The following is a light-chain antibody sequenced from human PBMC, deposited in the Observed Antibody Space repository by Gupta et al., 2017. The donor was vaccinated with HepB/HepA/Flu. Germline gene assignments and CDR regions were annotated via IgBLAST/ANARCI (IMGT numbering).Light chain of an antibody. CDR3: RHRSNWPLT. CDR1: QSISSY. Sequence: IVLTQSPATLSFSTGERSTLSCRASQSISSYLAWYQQRPGQAPRLLIYEAYNSSIGIPATFSGSRFSTDFTLTIISRVPEDFAAYYCRHRSNWPLTFGRGTXVEIK. CDR2: EAY. J-gene: IGKJ4*01. V-gene: IGKV3-11*01.